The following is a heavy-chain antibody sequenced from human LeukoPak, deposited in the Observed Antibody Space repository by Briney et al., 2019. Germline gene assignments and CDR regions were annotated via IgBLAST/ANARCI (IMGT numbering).Heavy chain of an antibody. CDR1: GGSISSGDYY. CDR2: IYYSGST. Sequence: SETLSLTCTVSGGSISSGDYYWGWIRQPPGKGLEWIGYIYYSGSTYYNPSLKSRVTISVDTSKNQFSLKLSSVTAADTAVYYCARTMVRGVIIDYWGQGTLVTVSS. CDR3: ARTMVRGVIIDY. J-gene: IGHJ4*02. D-gene: IGHD3-10*01. V-gene: IGHV4-30-4*01.